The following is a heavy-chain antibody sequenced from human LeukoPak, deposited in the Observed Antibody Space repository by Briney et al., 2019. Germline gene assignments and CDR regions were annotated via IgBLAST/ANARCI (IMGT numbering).Heavy chain of an antibody. J-gene: IGHJ4*02. CDR2: IYSGGDT. Sequence: PGGSLRLSCAASGFSVSDFYRSWVRLAPGKGLEWVSVIYSGGDTFHAQSVKGRFTLSRDNSKNILCLQMNSLGAEDTAVYYCTREPDGWGQRTLVTVSS. CDR1: GFSVSDFY. CDR3: TREPDG. V-gene: IGHV3-66*01.